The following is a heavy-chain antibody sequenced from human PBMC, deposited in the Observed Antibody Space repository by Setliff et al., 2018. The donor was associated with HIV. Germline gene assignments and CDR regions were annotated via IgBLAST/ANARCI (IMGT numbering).Heavy chain of an antibody. CDR2: IKIKIDGGTT. J-gene: IGHJ6*02. D-gene: IGHD1-20*01. Sequence: GGSLRLSCAASGFTFSNAWMSWVRQAPGKGLEWVGRIKIKIDGGTTDYAAPVKGRFTISRVDSKNMLYVQMNSLKTEDTAVYYCSTVKWNDDYYYYGMDVWGQGTTVTVS. V-gene: IGHV3-15*01. CDR3: STVKWNDDYYYYGMDV. CDR1: GFTFSNAW.